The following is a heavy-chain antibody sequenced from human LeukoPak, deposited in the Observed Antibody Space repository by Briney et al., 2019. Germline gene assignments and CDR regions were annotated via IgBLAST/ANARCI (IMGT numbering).Heavy chain of an antibody. CDR2: IFYSGST. J-gene: IGHJ5*02. V-gene: IGHV4-59*04. CDR3: ARQGYISGQGFRNNWFDP. D-gene: IGHD6-19*01. Sequence: PETLSLTCTVSGGSISSYYWSWIRQPPGKGLEWIGTIFYSGSTYYNPSLRSRVTMSVDTSKNQFSLRLSSVTAADTAVYYCARQGYISGQGFRNNWFDPWGQGSLVTVSS. CDR1: GGSISSYY.